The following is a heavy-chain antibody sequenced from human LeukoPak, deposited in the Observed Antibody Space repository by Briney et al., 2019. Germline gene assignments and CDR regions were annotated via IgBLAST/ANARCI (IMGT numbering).Heavy chain of an antibody. CDR2: IIPIFGTA. J-gene: IGHJ4*02. CDR1: GGTFSSYA. Sequence: ASVKVSCKASGGTFSSYAISWVRQAPGQGLEWTGGIIPIFGTANYAQKFQGRVTITADKSTSTAYMELSSLRSDDTAVYYCATQAPLDYRDDSSGYSGYWGQGTLVTVSS. CDR3: ATQAPLDYRDDSSGYSGY. D-gene: IGHD3-22*01. V-gene: IGHV1-69*06.